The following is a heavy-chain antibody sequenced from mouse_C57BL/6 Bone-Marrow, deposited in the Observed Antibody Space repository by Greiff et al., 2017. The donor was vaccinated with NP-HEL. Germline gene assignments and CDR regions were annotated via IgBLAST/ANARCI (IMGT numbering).Heavy chain of an antibody. J-gene: IGHJ3*01. V-gene: IGHV1-81*01. Sequence: QVQLKQSGAELARPGASVKLSCKASGYTFTSYGISWVKQRTGQGLEWIGEIYPRSGNTYYNEKFKGKATLTADKSSSTAYMELRSLTSEYSAVYFCARRSIDYYGSSLFAYWGQGTLVTVSA. CDR3: ARRSIDYYGSSLFAY. D-gene: IGHD1-1*01. CDR1: GYTFTSYG. CDR2: IYPRSGNT.